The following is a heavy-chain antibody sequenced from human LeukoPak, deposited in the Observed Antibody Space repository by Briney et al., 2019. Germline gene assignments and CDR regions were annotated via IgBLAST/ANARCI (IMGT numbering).Heavy chain of an antibody. V-gene: IGHV4-59*01. D-gene: IGHD5-12*01. CDR1: GGSISGYY. CDR2: IYYSGST. J-gene: IGHJ5*02. Sequence: PSETLSLTCTVSGGSISGYYWSWIRQPPGKGLEWIGYIYYSGSTNYNPSLKSRVTISVDTSKNQFSLKLSSVTAADTAVYYCARRYSGYDGAWFDPWGQGTLVTVSS. CDR3: ARRYSGYDGAWFDP.